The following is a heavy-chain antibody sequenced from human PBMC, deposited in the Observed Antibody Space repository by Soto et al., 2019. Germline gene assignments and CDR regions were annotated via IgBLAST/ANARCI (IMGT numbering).Heavy chain of an antibody. CDR3: IRGRQGGVQF. Sequence: EVQLVESGGGLVQPGRSLRLSCVASGFTFDDYAMHWVRQAPGKGLEWVSGITWSGGTRDYADSVKGGFTISRDNAKNSLYLQMDSLRVEDPALYYCIRGRQGGVQFWGRGTLVTVSS. CDR2: ITWSGGTR. J-gene: IGHJ1*01. D-gene: IGHD3-10*01. CDR1: GFTFDDYA. V-gene: IGHV3-9*01.